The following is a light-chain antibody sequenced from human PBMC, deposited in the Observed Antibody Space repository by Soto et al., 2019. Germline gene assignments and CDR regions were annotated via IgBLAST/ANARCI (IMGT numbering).Light chain of an antibody. Sequence: QSALTQPASVSGSPGQSITISCTGTSSDVGSYNLVSWYQHHPGKAPKLMISEGSKRPSGVSNRFSGSKSGNTASLTISGLQADDEADYYCCSYAGSSTVVFGGGTKLTVL. CDR1: SSDVGSYNL. CDR3: CSYAGSSTVV. CDR2: EGS. V-gene: IGLV2-23*01. J-gene: IGLJ2*01.